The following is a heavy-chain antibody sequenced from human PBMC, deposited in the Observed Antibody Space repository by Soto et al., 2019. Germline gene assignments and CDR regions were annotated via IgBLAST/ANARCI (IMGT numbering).Heavy chain of an antibody. CDR2: ISGGGGSA. D-gene: IGHD3-16*01. J-gene: IGHJ4*02. CDR3: AKDGEFGGHQLLRH. Sequence: EVQLLESGGGLVQPGGSLTLSCAASGFNFGFYVMSWVRQAPGKGLGWVASISGGGGSAYYGDSVRGRFTLSRDNSMNTLSLHLSGLRADDTAMYYCAKDGEFGGHQLLRHWGQGTLVSVSS. V-gene: IGHV3-23*01. CDR1: GFNFGFYV.